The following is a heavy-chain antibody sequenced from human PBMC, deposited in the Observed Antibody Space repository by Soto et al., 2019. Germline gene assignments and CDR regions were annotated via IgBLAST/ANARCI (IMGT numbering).Heavy chain of an antibody. CDR3: ARSFYGDYSVFIYWFDP. V-gene: IGHV4-39*01. D-gene: IGHD4-17*01. CDR1: GGSISSSSYY. Sequence: PSETLSLTCTVSGGSISSSSYYWGWIRQPPGKGLEWIGSIYYSGSTYYNPSLKSRVTISVDTSENQFSLKLSSVTAADTAVYYCARSFYGDYSVFIYWFDPWGQGTLVTVSS. CDR2: IYYSGST. J-gene: IGHJ5*02.